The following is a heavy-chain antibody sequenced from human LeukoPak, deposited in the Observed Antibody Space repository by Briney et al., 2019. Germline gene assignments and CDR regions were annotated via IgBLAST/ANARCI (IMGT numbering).Heavy chain of an antibody. CDR2: IRNDGRNK. V-gene: IGHV3-30*02. J-gene: IGHJ4*02. D-gene: IGHD1-26*01. CDR3: AKGLRKLIVGSTEYYFDY. Sequence: GGSLRLSCGAPGFTFSSYGMHWVRQAPGKGLEWVAFIRNDGRNKYYADSVKGRFTISRDNSKNTMYLQMNSLRAEDTAVYYCAKGLRKLIVGSTEYYFDYWGQGTLVTVSS. CDR1: GFTFSSYG.